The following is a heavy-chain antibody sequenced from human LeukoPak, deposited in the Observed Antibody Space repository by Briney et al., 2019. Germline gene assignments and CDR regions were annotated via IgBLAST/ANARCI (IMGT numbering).Heavy chain of an antibody. CDR1: GGSFSGYY. J-gene: IGHJ6*02. V-gene: IGHV4-34*01. D-gene: IGHD1-26*01. Sequence: SETLSLTCAVYGGSFSGYYWSWIRQPPGKGLEWIGEINHSGSTNYNPSLKSRVTISVDTSKNQFSLKLSSVTAADTAVYYCARGRSRGVGAITRYYYGMDVWGQGTTVTVSS. CDR2: INHSGST. CDR3: ARGRSRGVGAITRYYYGMDV.